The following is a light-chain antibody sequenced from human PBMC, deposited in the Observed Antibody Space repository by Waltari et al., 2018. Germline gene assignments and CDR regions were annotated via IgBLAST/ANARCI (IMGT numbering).Light chain of an antibody. V-gene: IGLV3-21*02. CDR1: NIGSKS. J-gene: IGLJ3*02. CDR3: QVWDGNNDHPWV. Sequence: SYVLTQPPSVSVAPGQTARITCEGNNIGSKSIHWYQQKPGQAPVLGVNDDSDRPSGIPERFSGSNAENTATLTISRVEAGDEADFYCQVWDGNNDHPWVFGGGTKLTVL. CDR2: DDS.